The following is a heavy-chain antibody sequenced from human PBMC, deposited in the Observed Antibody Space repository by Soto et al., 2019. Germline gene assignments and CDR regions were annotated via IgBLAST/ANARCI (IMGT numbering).Heavy chain of an antibody. D-gene: IGHD4-4*01. J-gene: IGHJ6*02. Sequence: QVQLVESGGGVVQPGRSLRLSCAASGSTFSSYGMHWVRQAPGKGLEWVAVIWYDGSNKYYADSVKGRFTISRDNSKNTLYLQMNSLRAEDTAVYYCARNPQTTVTNLGYYGIDVRGQGTTVTVSS. CDR3: ARNPQTTVTNLGYYGIDV. CDR2: IWYDGSNK. CDR1: GSTFSSYG. V-gene: IGHV3-33*01.